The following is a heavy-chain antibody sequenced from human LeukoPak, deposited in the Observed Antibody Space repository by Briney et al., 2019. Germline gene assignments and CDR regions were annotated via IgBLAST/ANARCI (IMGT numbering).Heavy chain of an antibody. CDR2: ISSSSRYI. Sequence: PGGSLTLSCVASGFSFNTYSMNWVRRAPGKGLEWVSSISSSSRYIFYPESLKGRLTISRDNAKKSLYLQISSLTDGDTAIYYCARARGYDSGVFGMDVWGQGTAVTVSS. CDR1: GFSFNTYS. J-gene: IGHJ6*02. V-gene: IGHV3-21*01. CDR3: ARARGYDSGVFGMDV. D-gene: IGHD5-12*01.